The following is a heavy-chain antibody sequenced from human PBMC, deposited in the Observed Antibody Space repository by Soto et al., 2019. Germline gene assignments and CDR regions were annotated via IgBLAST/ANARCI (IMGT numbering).Heavy chain of an antibody. J-gene: IGHJ3*02. Sequence: SVKVSCKASGGTFSSYVISWVRQAPGHGLEWMGGIIPIFGTANYAQKFQGRVTITADESTSTAYMELRSLRSDDTAVYYCARVLGYNSSWWRHTAFDIWGQGTMVTVSS. V-gene: IGHV1-69*13. CDR1: GGTFSSYV. CDR3: ARVLGYNSSWWRHTAFDI. CDR2: IIPIFGTA. D-gene: IGHD6-13*01.